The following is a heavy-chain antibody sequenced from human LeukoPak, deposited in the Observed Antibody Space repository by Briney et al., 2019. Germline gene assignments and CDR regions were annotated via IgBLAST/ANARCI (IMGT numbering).Heavy chain of an antibody. CDR1: GFTFDDYG. CDR2: INWNGGST. Sequence: PGGSLRLSCAASGFTFDDYGMSWVRQAPGKGLEWVSGINWNGGSTGYADSVKGRFTISRDNAKNSLYLQMNSLRAEDTALYYCARDRTIFGAVMIDYWGQGTLVTVSS. V-gene: IGHV3-20*04. D-gene: IGHD3-3*01. CDR3: ARDRTIFGAVMIDY. J-gene: IGHJ4*02.